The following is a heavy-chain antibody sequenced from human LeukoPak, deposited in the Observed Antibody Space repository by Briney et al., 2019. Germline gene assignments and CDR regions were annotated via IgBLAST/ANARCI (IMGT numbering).Heavy chain of an antibody. J-gene: IGHJ4*02. CDR1: GFTFSSYA. V-gene: IGHV3-23*01. CDR2: ISGSGGST. Sequence: GGSLRLSCAASGFTFSSYAMSWVRQAPGKGLEWVSAISGSGGSTYYADSVKGRFTISRDNSKNTLYLQMNSLRAEDTAVYYCAKDPAAYGDYIFEIYFDYWGQGTLVTVSS. CDR3: AKDPAAYGDYIFEIYFDY. D-gene: IGHD4-17*01.